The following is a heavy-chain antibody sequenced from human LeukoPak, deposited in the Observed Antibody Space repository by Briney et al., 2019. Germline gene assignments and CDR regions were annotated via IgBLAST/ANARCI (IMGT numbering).Heavy chain of an antibody. CDR3: VSRAGSPWGPFDD. CDR1: GFTFSDYA. CDR2: ISRGGVIS. D-gene: IGHD7-27*01. V-gene: IGHV3-23*01. Sequence: GGSLRLSRAASGFTFSDYAINWARQAPGKWLEWVSTISRGGVISYYADSVKGRFTISRDNSNNTLYLHMNSLRAEDTAVYYCVSRAGSPWGPFDDWGQGTLVTVSS. J-gene: IGHJ4*02.